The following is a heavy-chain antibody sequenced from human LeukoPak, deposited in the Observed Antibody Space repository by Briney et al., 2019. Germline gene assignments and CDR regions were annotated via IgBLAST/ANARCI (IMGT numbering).Heavy chain of an antibody. J-gene: IGHJ5*02. D-gene: IGHD3-10*01. CDR2: IYTSGST. CDR1: GGSISSYY. V-gene: IGHV4-4*07. CDR3: ARDCGLSGSGSYYTNWFDP. Sequence: SETLSLTCTVSGGSISSYYWSWIRQPAGKGLEWIGRIYTSGSTNYNPSLKSRVTMSVDTSKNQFSLKLSSVTAADTAVYYCARDCGLSGSGSYYTNWFDPWGQGTLVTASS.